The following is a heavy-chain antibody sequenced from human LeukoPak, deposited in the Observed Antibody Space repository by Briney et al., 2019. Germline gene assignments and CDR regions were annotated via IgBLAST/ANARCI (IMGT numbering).Heavy chain of an antibody. CDR3: ALLFSSTWYRFDS. CDR2: VNPNSGDT. J-gene: IGHJ4*02. Sequence: ASVKVSCKASGYTFTDYYMHWVRQAPGQALEWIGWVNPNSGDTNYVHKFQARVTMTSDTSISTAYMDLSRVRSDDTAVYYCALLFSSTWYRFDSWGQGTLVTVSS. D-gene: IGHD6-13*01. CDR1: GYTFTDYY. V-gene: IGHV1-2*02.